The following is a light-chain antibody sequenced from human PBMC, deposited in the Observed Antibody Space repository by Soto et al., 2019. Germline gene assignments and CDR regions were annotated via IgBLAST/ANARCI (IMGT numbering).Light chain of an antibody. V-gene: IGLV2-14*03. J-gene: IGLJ2*01. CDR3: SSYTSTNTLI. CDR1: SSDVGGYNS. Sequence: QSALTQPASVSGSPGQSITISCTGTSSDVGGYNSVSWYQQHPDKAPQLKIFDVSNRPSGISDRFSGSKSGNTASLTISWLQAEDEADYYRSSYTSTNTLIFGGGTKVTVL. CDR2: DVS.